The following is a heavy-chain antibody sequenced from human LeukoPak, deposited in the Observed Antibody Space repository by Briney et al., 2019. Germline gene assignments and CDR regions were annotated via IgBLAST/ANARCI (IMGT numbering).Heavy chain of an antibody. V-gene: IGHV3-15*01. J-gene: IGHJ4*02. CDR3: TTDPPGAY. D-gene: IGHD1-26*01. CDR2: IKRTIDGGTP. CDR1: GFSFSNNW. Sequence: GGSLRLSCAASGFSFSNNWMSWVRQAPGKGLEWVGRIKRTIDGGTPDYAAPVKGRFTISRDDSKNTLYLQMNSLESDDTALYFCTTDPPGAYRGQGTLVAVSS.